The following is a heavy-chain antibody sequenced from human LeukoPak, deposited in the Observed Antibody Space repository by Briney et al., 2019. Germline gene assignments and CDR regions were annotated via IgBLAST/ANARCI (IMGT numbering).Heavy chain of an antibody. CDR2: IYYSGCT. CDR3: AREPGGGSGMFDP. Sequence: SGALSLTCIGSGVSISSYYWSWIRQPPGKGLEWIGYIYYSGCTNYNLSLKSRVTISVDTSKNQFCLKLSSVTAADTAVYYCAREPGGGSGMFDPWGQGTLVTVSS. V-gene: IGHV4-59*01. J-gene: IGHJ5*02. D-gene: IGHD3-10*01. CDR1: GVSISSYY.